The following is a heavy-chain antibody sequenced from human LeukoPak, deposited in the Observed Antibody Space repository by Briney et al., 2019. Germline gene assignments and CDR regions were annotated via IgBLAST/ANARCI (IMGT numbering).Heavy chain of an antibody. CDR1: GLTFSSYA. D-gene: IGHD5-18*01. J-gene: IGHJ4*02. V-gene: IGHV3-21*01. Sequence: PGGSLRLSCTTSGLTFSSYAMHWVRQAPGKGLEWVSSISSTTSYIYYADSVKGRFTISRDNAKNSLYLQMNSLRAEDTAVYYCAKTSMVMNFDYWGQGTLVTVSS. CDR2: ISSTTSYI. CDR3: AKTSMVMNFDY.